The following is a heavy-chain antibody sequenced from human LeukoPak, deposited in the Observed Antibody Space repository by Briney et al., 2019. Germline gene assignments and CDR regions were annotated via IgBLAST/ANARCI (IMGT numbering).Heavy chain of an antibody. Sequence: KPSETLSLTCTVSGGSISSSSYYWGWIRQPPGKGLEWVGSVYYSGTTYYNPSLKSRVTISLDTYKHQFSLKLGSVTAADTAVYYCGRLRCVSTRCYFYYYYGMDVWGQGTTVTVSS. D-gene: IGHD2-2*01. CDR2: VYYSGTT. CDR1: GGSISSSSYY. J-gene: IGHJ6*02. V-gene: IGHV4-39*01. CDR3: GRLRCVSTRCYFYYYYGMDV.